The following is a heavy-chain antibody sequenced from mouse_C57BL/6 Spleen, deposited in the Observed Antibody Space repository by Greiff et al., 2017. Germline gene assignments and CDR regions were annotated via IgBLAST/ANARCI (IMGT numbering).Heavy chain of an antibody. D-gene: IGHD1-1*01. V-gene: IGHV1-69*01. CDR2: IDPSDSYT. CDR1: GYTFTSYW. J-gene: IGHJ2*01. CDR3: ARADYYSSSDLDY. Sequence: QVQLQQPGAELVMPGASVKLSCKASGYTFTSYWMHWVKQRPGQGLEWIGEIDPSDSYTNYNQKFKGKSTLTVDKSSSTAYMQLSRLTSEDSAVYDSARADYYSSSDLDYWGQGTTLTVSS.